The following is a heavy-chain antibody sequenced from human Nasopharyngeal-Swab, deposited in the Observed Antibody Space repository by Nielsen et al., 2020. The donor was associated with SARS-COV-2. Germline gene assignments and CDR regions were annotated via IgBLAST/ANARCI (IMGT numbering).Heavy chain of an antibody. J-gene: IGHJ5*02. CDR1: GGSFSGFY. Sequence: GSLRLSCTVKGGSFSGFYWSWIRQAPGKEMEWIGDVTHSGRTNYNPSLKGRVSISMNTVANQVSLDLASVTAADTAVYYCARDRSTTVSTAGWFDPWGQGTLVTVST. D-gene: IGHD4-11*01. CDR3: ARDRSTTVSTAGWFDP. V-gene: IGHV4-34*01. CDR2: VTHSGRT.